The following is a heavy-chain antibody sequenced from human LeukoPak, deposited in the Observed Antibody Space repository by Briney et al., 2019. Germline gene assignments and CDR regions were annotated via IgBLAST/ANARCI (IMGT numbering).Heavy chain of an antibody. CDR1: GGSFSGYY. CDR3: ARGLDFWSGYRFDY. CDR2: INHSGST. V-gene: IGHV4-34*01. Sequence: SETLPLTCAVYGGSFSGYYWSWIRQPPGKGLEWIGEINHSGSTNYNPSLKSRVTISVDTSKNQFSLKLSSVTAADTAVYYCARGLDFWSGYRFDYWGQGTLVTVSS. J-gene: IGHJ4*02. D-gene: IGHD3-3*01.